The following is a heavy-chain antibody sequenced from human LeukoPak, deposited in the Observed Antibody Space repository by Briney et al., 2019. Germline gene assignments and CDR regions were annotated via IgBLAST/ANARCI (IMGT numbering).Heavy chain of an antibody. D-gene: IGHD4-17*01. CDR3: ARVLYGDYEYYFDY. Sequence: SETLSLTCTVSGGSISSYYWSWIRQPPGKGLEWIGYIYYSGSTNYNPSLKSRVTISVDTSKNQFSLKLSSVTAADTAVYYCARVLYGDYEYYFDYWGQGTLVTVSS. V-gene: IGHV4-59*01. J-gene: IGHJ4*02. CDR2: IYYSGST. CDR1: GGSISSYY.